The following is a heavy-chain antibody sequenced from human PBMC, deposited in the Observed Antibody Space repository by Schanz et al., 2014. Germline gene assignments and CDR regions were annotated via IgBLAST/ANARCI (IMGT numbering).Heavy chain of an antibody. CDR1: GFTFSSYA. J-gene: IGHJ3*01. CDR2: ISGSGGST. D-gene: IGHD5-12*01. V-gene: IGHV3-23*04. CDR3: ARDGGRDGYNLAFDV. Sequence: EVQLVESGGGLVQPGGSLRFSCAASGFTFSSYAMSWVRQAPGKGLEWVSAISGSGGSTYYADSVKGRFIISRDSSKNTLFLQMNSLRAEDTAVYFCARDGGRDGYNLAFDVWGQGTLVTVSS.